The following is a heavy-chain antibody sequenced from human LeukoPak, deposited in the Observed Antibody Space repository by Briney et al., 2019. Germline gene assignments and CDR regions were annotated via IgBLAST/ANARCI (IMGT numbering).Heavy chain of an antibody. Sequence: GGSLRLSCAASGFTFSSYAMTWVRQAPGRGLEWVSEISGSGASTYYADSVKGRFTISRDNSKNTLYLQMNSLRADDTAVFYCAKIRRADDDYWGQGTLVTVSS. V-gene: IGHV3-23*01. CDR2: ISGSGAST. CDR1: GFTFSSYA. J-gene: IGHJ4*02. D-gene: IGHD3-10*01. CDR3: AKIRRADDDY.